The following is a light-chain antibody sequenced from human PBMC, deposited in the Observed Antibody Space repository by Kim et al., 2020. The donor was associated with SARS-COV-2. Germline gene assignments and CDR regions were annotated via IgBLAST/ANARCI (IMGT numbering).Light chain of an antibody. CDR2: NNN. CDR1: SSNIGAGYD. V-gene: IGLV1-40*01. Sequence: QSVLTQPPSVSGAPGQRVTISCTGSSSNIGAGYDVHWYKQLPGTAPKLLIYNNNNRPSGVPGRFSGSKSGTSASLAITGLQAEDEADYYCQSYDSNDNGPVVFGGGTKVTVL. J-gene: IGLJ2*01. CDR3: QSYDSNDNGPVV.